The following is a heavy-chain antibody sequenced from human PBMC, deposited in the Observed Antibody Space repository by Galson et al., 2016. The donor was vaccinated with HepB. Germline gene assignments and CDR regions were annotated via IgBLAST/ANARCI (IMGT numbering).Heavy chain of an antibody. CDR3: VRGRADYGGNMPDAFDI. D-gene: IGHD4-23*01. V-gene: IGHV3-74*01. J-gene: IGHJ3*02. CDR2: ISSDETDI. CDR1: GFNFRSYW. Sequence: SLRLSCAASGFNFRSYWMHWIRQVPGKGLVWVSRISSDETDIIYADSVKGRFTVSRDNAKNTLFLEMSSLRAEDTAVYYCVRGRADYGGNMPDAFDIWGQGTMVTVSS.